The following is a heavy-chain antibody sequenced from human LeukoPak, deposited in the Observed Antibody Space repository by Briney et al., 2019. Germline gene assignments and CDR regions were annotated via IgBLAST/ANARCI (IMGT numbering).Heavy chain of an antibody. V-gene: IGHV3-23*01. D-gene: IGHD3-3*01. Sequence: PGGSLRLSCAASGSTFSSYAMSWVRQAPGKGLEWVSAISGSGGSTYYADSVKGRFTISRDNSKNTLYLQMNSLRAEDTAVYYCAKSVIFWSGYFGYYFDYWGQGTLVTVSS. CDR3: AKSVIFWSGYFGYYFDY. CDR2: ISGSGGST. J-gene: IGHJ4*02. CDR1: GSTFSSYA.